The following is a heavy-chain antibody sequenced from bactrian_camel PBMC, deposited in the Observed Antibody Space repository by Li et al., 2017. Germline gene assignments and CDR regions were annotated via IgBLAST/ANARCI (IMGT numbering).Heavy chain of an antibody. CDR2: FDRDGDT. V-gene: IGHV3S42*01. J-gene: IGHJ4*01. D-gene: IGHD2*01. CDR1: GYTVTPHS. Sequence: VQLVESGGGSVQAGGSLRLSCAASGYTVTPHSVGWFRQAPLREREAVAAFDRDGDTRYSDSVKGRFTISIDSAKNTLYLQMNSLKPEDTAMYYCAANFGPYCSGPYLARRANFLGQGTQVTVS.